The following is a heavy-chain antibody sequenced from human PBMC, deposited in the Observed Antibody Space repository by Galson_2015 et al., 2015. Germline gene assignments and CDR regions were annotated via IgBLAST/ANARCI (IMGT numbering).Heavy chain of an antibody. D-gene: IGHD6-13*01. CDR1: GGSFSGYY. CDR2: INHSGST. CDR3: ARGNAGSSSWLTPSYYYYGMDV. J-gene: IGHJ6*02. Sequence: SETLSLTCAVYGGSFSGYYWSWIRQLPGKGLEWIGEINHSGSTNYNPSLKSRVTIQVETSKNHFSQKLSSVTAADTAVYYWARGNAGSSSWLTPSYYYYGMDVWGQGTTVTVSS. V-gene: IGHV4-34*01.